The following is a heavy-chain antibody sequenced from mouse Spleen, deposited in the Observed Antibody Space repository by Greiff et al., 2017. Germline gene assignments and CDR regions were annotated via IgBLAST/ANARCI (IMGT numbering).Heavy chain of an antibody. CDR1: GFTFSDYY. Sequence: EVQLVESGGGLVQPGGSLKLSCATSGFTFSDYYMYWVRQTPEKRLEWVAYISNGGGSTYYPDTVKGRFTISRDNAKNTLYLQMSRLKSEDTAMYYCARQRDFYAMDYWGQGTSVTVSS. V-gene: IGHV5-12*02. CDR3: ARQRDFYAMDY. CDR2: ISNGGGST. D-gene: IGHD3-3*01. J-gene: IGHJ4*01.